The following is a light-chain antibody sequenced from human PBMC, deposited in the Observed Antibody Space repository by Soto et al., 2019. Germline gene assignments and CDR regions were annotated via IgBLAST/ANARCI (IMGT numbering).Light chain of an antibody. J-gene: IGLJ3*02. V-gene: IGLV2-14*01. CDR2: EVN. CDR3: LSYTSANTRV. CDR1: SSDVGGYKF. Sequence: QSVLTQPASVSASPGQSITISCTGTSSDVGGYKFVSWYQHHPGKAPKLMIYEVNNRPSVVSNRFSGSKSGNTASLTISGLQPEDEADYYCLSYTSANTRVFGGGTKVTVL.